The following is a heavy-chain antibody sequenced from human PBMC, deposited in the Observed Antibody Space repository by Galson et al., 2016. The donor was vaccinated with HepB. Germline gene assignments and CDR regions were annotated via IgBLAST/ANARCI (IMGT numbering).Heavy chain of an antibody. Sequence: SLRLSCAASGFSFSDYAMSWVRQAPGKGLEWVSDISSSGYSTYYADSVKGRFTISRDTSRNTLNLQMNSLRAEDTAVYYCAKDSHRSGYDGLVMCGQGTMVSVSS. CDR3: AKDSHRSGYDGLVM. CDR1: GFSFSDYA. V-gene: IGHV3-23*01. CDR2: ISSSGYST. D-gene: IGHD6-19*01. J-gene: IGHJ3*02.